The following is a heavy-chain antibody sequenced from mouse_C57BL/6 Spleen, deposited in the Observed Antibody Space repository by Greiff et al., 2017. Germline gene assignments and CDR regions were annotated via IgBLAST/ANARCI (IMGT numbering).Heavy chain of an antibody. V-gene: IGHV1-15*01. CDR3: TRLTTVVAPLDY. J-gene: IGHJ2*01. D-gene: IGHD1-1*01. CDR2: IDPETGGT. Sequence: QVQLQQSGAELVRPGASVTLSCKASGYTFTDYEMHWVKQTPVHGLEWIGAIDPETGGTAYNQKFKGKAILTADKSSSTAYMELRSLTSEDSAVYYCTRLTTVVAPLDYWGQGTTLTVSS. CDR1: GYTFTDYE.